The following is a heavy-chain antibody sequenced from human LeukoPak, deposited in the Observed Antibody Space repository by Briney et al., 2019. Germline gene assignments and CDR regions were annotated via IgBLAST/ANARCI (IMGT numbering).Heavy chain of an antibody. J-gene: IGHJ1*01. CDR2: ISSSSSTI. Sequence: GGSLRLSCAVSGFTFSTYSLNWVRQAPGKGLEWVSYISSSSSTIYYADSVKGRFTISRDNAKNSLYLQMNSLRDEDTAVYYCAKDSDYYHSSGYYYAYFQHWGQGTLVTVSS. D-gene: IGHD3-22*01. CDR3: AKDSDYYHSSGYYYAYFQH. CDR1: GFTFSTYS. V-gene: IGHV3-48*02.